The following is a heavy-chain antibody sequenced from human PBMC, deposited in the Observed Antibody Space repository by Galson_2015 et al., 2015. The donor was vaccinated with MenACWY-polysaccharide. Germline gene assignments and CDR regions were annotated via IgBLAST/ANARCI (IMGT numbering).Heavy chain of an antibody. V-gene: IGHV3-23*01. CDR3: AKDASNSWFDS. Sequence: SLRLSCAASGFTFSTYGMGWVRQAPGKGLEWVSTLDGGGTNTYYAGSVRGRFTLSRDNSKKMLYLQMNSLRAEDTALYYCAKDASNSWFDSWGQGTLVTVSS. CDR1: GFTFSTYG. J-gene: IGHJ5*01. CDR2: LDGGGTNT. D-gene: IGHD4-23*01.